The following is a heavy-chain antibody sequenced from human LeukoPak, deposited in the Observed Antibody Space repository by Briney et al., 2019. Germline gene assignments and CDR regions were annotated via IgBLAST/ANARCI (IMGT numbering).Heavy chain of an antibody. CDR2: ISGSGGST. CDR1: GFTFSSYA. V-gene: IGHV3-23*01. J-gene: IGHJ5*02. Sequence: GGSLRLSCAASGFTFSSYAMSRVRQAPGKGLEWVSAISGSGGSTYYADSVKGRFTISRDNSKNTLYLQMNSLRAEDTAVYYCAKDLKNRRSMITFGGVIVNPWGQGTLVTVSS. CDR3: AKDLKNRRSMITFGGVIVNP. D-gene: IGHD3-16*02.